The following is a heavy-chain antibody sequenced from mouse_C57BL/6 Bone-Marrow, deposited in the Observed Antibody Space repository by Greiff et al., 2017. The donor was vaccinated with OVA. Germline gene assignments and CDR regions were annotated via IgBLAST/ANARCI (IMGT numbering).Heavy chain of an antibody. J-gene: IGHJ2*01. D-gene: IGHD1-1*01. CDR2: ISSGGSYT. CDR1: GFTFSSYG. CDR3: ARHGDYGSFFDY. Sequence: EVKLMESGGDLVKPGGSLKLSCAASGFTFSSYGMSWVRQTPDKRLEWVATISSGGSYTYYPDNVKGRFTISRDNATNTLYLQMSSLKSEDTAMDYCARHGDYGSFFDYWGQGTTLTVSS. V-gene: IGHV5-6*01.